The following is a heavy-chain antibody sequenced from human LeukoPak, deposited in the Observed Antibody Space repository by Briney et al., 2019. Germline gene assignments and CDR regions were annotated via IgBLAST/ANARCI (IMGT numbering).Heavy chain of an antibody. Sequence: AAVKVSCKASGYTFTTYDINWVGPATGQGREWKGWMNPNSGNTGYAQKFQGRVTITRNTSINTAYMELSSLRSEDTAVYYCARVPSGGDRFDPWGQGTLVTVSS. D-gene: IGHD3-16*01. V-gene: IGHV1-8*03. CDR2: MNPNSGNT. CDR1: GYTFTTYD. CDR3: ARVPSGGDRFDP. J-gene: IGHJ5*02.